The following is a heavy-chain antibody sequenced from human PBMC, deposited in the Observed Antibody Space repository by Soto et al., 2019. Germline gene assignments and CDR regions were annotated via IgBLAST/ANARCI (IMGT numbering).Heavy chain of an antibody. CDR3: SRVYDFWFSALDY. Sequence: HPGGSLRLSCTASGFTFGDYAMSWFRQAPGKGLEWVGFIRSKAYGGTTEYAASVKGRFTISRDDSKSIAYLQMNSLKTEDTAVYYCSRVYDFWFSALDYWGQGTLVTVSS. J-gene: IGHJ4*02. D-gene: IGHD3-3*01. CDR2: IRSKAYGGTT. CDR1: GFTFGDYA. V-gene: IGHV3-49*03.